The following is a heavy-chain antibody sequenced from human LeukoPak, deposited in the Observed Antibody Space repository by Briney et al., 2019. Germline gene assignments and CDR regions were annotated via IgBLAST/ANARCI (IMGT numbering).Heavy chain of an antibody. CDR2: INWNGGST. D-gene: IGHD3-10*01. CDR1: GFTFDDYG. CDR3: ARVFGGGFYGSGSYYYYMDV. Sequence: GGSLRLSCAASGFTFDDYGMSWVRQAPGKGLEWGSGINWNGGSTGYADSVKGRFTFSRDNAKNSLYLQMNSLRAEDTALYHCARVFGGGFYGSGSYYYYMDVWGKGTTVTISS. J-gene: IGHJ6*03. V-gene: IGHV3-20*01.